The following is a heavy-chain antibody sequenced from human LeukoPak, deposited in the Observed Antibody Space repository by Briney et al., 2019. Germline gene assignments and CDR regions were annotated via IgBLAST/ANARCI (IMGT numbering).Heavy chain of an antibody. CDR1: GGSISSGSYY. V-gene: IGHV4-61*02. CDR2: IYSSGGT. J-gene: IGHJ6*03. D-gene: IGHD6-19*01. Sequence: SETLSLTCTVSGGSISSGSYYWSWIRQPAGKGLEWIGRIYSSGGTNYNPSLKSRVTISVDTSKNQFSLKLSSVTAADTAVYYCARGGSGWNYYYYYMDVWDKGTTVTISS. CDR3: ARGGSGWNYYYYYMDV.